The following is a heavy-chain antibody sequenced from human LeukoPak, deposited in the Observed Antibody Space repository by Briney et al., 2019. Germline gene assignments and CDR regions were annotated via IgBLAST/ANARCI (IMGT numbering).Heavy chain of an antibody. J-gene: IGHJ4*02. Sequence: GGSLTLSCAASGLTFSGQWINWVRQAPGQGLEWVANIEYDGSEEYYADSVKGRFTISRDNAKNSLSLQMNYVRAGDTAIYYCAYTNHLTYWGQGTLVTVPS. CDR1: GLTFSGQW. D-gene: IGHD3-16*01. CDR3: AYTNHLTY. V-gene: IGHV3-7*01. CDR2: IEYDGSEE.